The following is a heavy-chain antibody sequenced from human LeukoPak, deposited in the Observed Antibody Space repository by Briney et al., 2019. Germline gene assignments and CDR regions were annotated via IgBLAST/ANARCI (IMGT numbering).Heavy chain of an antibody. D-gene: IGHD6-13*01. CDR1: GGSISSSSYY. CDR2: IYYSGST. CDR3: ARPIAAGTTTNWFDP. J-gene: IGHJ5*02. V-gene: IGHV4-39*01. Sequence: PSETLSLTCTVSGGSISSSSYYWGWIRQPPGKGLEWIGSIYYSGSTYYNPSLKSRVTISVDTSKNQFSLKLSSVTAADTAVYYCARPIAAGTTTNWFDPWGQGTLVTVSS.